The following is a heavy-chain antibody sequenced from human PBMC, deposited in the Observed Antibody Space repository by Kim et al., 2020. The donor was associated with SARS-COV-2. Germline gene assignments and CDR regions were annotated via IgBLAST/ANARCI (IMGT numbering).Heavy chain of an antibody. CDR3: ARGDIVVVVAATPSPYYYYYGMDV. D-gene: IGHD2-15*01. CDR2: IIPIFGTA. J-gene: IGHJ6*02. CDR1: GGTFSSYA. Sequence: SVKVSCKASGGTFSSYAISWVRQAPGQGLEWMGGIIPIFGTANYAQKFQGRVTITADESTSTAYMELSSLRSEDTAVYYCARGDIVVVVAATPSPYYYYYGMDVWGQGTTVTVSS. V-gene: IGHV1-69*13.